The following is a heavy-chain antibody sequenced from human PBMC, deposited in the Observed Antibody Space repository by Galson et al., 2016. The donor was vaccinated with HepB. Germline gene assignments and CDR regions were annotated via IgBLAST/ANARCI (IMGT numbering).Heavy chain of an antibody. J-gene: IGHJ4*02. V-gene: IGHV4-61*01. CDR1: GGSVSSASHY. Sequence: SETLSLTCTVSGGSVSSASHYWSWVRQPTGKGLEWIGYISDSESTNYNPSLKSRVTMSVDTSKNQVSLRLSSVTAADTAVYYCASSEGRSGGGLDCWGQGTLVTVSS. D-gene: IGHD3-10*01. CDR2: ISDSEST. CDR3: ASSEGRSGGGLDC.